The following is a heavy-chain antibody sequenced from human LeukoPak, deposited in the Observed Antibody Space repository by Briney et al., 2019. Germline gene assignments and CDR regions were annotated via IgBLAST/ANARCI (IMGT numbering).Heavy chain of an antibody. CDR3: ARGGIDYVWGSYRLPRFDY. CDR2: INHSGST. J-gene: IGHJ4*02. CDR1: GGSFSGYY. V-gene: IGHV4-34*01. Sequence: SETLSLTCAVSGGSFSGYYWSWIRQPPGKGLEWVGEINHSGSTNNNPSLKSRVTISVYKSKDQFSLKLSSVTASDTAVYYCARGGIDYVWGSYRLPRFDYWGQGTLVTVSS. D-gene: IGHD3-16*02.